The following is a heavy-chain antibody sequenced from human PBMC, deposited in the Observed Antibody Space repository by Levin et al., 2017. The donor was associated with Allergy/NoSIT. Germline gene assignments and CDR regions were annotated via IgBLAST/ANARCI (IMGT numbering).Heavy chain of an antibody. CDR1: GFTFSNYP. J-gene: IGHJ4*02. CDR3: ARHLLAAGREYDY. CDR2: IGASSGTT. Sequence: GGSLRLSCTASGFTFSNYPMSWVRQTPGKGLEWISAIGASSGTTYYTDSVKGRFTISKDSSNNILYLQMNSLRAEDTAVYYCARHLLAAGREYDYWGQGALVTVSS. D-gene: IGHD6-13*01. V-gene: IGHV3-23*01.